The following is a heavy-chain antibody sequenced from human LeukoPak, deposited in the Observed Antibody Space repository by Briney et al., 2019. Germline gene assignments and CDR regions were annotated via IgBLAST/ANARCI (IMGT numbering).Heavy chain of an antibody. CDR2: IYYNGNT. V-gene: IGHV4-59*01. D-gene: IGHD3-22*01. Sequence: KPSETLSLTRTVSGASISSSYWSWIRQAPGKRLEWIGYIYYNGNTNSNPSLKSRVTISADTSKNQFSLKLNSVTAADTAVYYCVRGNYDNRGYSNAFDIWGQGAMVTVSS. J-gene: IGHJ3*02. CDR1: GASISSSY. CDR3: VRGNYDNRGYSNAFDI.